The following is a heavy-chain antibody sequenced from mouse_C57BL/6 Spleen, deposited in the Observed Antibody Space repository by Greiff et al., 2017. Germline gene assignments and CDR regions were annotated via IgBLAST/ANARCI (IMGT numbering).Heavy chain of an antibody. D-gene: IGHD2-4*01. J-gene: IGHJ1*03. CDR2: IYPGDGDT. V-gene: IGHV1-80*01. CDR1: GYAFSSYW. CDR3: ARSGGRDYGWYFDV. Sequence: LVESGAELVKPGASVKISCKASGYAFSSYWMNWVKQRPGKGLEWIGQIYPGDGDTNYNGKFKGKATLTADKSSSTAYMQLSSLTSEDSAVYFCARSGGRDYGWYFDVWGTGTTVTVSS.